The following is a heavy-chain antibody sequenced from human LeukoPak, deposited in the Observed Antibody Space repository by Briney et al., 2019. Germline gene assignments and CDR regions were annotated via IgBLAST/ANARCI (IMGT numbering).Heavy chain of an antibody. J-gene: IGHJ4*02. V-gene: IGHV4-39*01. CDR1: GDSISRGGYY. D-gene: IGHD6-13*01. CDR3: ARHAGGISATGTRPFDY. CDR2: IYYSGST. Sequence: PSETLSLTCTVSGDSISRGGYYWSWIRQHPGKGLEWIGSIYYSGSTYYNPSLKSRVTMSVDTSKNQFSLKLSSVTAADTAVYYCARHAGGISATGTRPFDYWGQGTLVTVSS.